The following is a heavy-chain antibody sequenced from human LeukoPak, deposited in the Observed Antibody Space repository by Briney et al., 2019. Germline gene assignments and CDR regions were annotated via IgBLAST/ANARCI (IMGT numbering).Heavy chain of an antibody. CDR3: ARDYYDDSGYQTYYFDY. V-gene: IGHV3-21*01. J-gene: IGHJ4*02. Sequence: GGSLRLSCAASGFTFSSYSMNWVRQAPGKGLEWVSSISSSSSYIYYADSVKGRFTISRDNAKNSLYLQMNSLRAEDTAVYYCARDYYDDSGYQTYYFDYWGQGTLVTVSS. CDR2: ISSSSSYI. CDR1: GFTFSSYS. D-gene: IGHD3-22*01.